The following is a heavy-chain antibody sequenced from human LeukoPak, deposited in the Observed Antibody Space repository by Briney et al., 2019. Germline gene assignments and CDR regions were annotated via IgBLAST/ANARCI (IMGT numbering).Heavy chain of an antibody. V-gene: IGHV4-34*01. CDR1: GGSFSGYS. CDR3: ARGTYTMVRGVISVDNWFDP. CDR2: INHSGST. Sequence: SETLSPTCAVYGGSFSGYSWSWIRQPPGKGLEWIGEINHSGSTNYNPSLKSRVTISVDTSKNQFSLKLSSVTAADTAVYYCARGTYTMVRGVISVDNWFDPWGQGTLVTVSS. J-gene: IGHJ5*02. D-gene: IGHD3-10*01.